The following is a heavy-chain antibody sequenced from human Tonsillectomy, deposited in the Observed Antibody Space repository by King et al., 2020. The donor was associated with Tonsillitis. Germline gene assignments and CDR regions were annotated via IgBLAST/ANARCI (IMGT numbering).Heavy chain of an antibody. CDR2: IYCESDVAPT. D-gene: IGHD1-14*01. Sequence: VQLVESGGGLVKPGESLTLSCAASGFSFNNAWMTCVRQAPGKGLEWFGRIYCESDVAPTDYGAPVKGRFTCSRDDSKSTLYLQMNNLKAEDTAVYYCAAGLGRTNGDSWGQGTLVTVSS. V-gene: IGHV3-15*01. CDR1: GFSFNNAW. CDR3: AAGLGRTNGDS. J-gene: IGHJ5*01.